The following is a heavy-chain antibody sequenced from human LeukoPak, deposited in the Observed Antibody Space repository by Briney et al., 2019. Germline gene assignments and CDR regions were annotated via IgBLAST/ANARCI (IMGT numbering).Heavy chain of an antibody. V-gene: IGHV5-51*01. Sequence: GESLKISCKGSGYSFTSYWIGWVRQMPGKGLEWMGIIYPGDSDTRYNPSFQGQVTISADKSISTAYLQWSSLKASDTAMYYCARIAGYCSSTSSYAFDIWGQGTMVTVSS. J-gene: IGHJ3*02. D-gene: IGHD2-2*01. CDR3: ARIAGYCSSTSSYAFDI. CDR2: IYPGDSDT. CDR1: GYSFTSYW.